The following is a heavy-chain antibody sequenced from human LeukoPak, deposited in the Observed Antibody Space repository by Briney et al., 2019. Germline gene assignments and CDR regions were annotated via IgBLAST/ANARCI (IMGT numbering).Heavy chain of an antibody. Sequence: GGSLRLSCAASGFTFSNYAMTWVRQAPGKGLEWVSAISGSAVITFYADSAKGRFTISRDNSENTLYLQMNSLRAEDTALYYCAKSRLSGINDAFDIWGQGTMVTVSS. V-gene: IGHV3-23*01. D-gene: IGHD3-3*01. CDR3: AKSRLSGINDAFDI. CDR1: GFTFSNYA. CDR2: ISGSAVIT. J-gene: IGHJ3*02.